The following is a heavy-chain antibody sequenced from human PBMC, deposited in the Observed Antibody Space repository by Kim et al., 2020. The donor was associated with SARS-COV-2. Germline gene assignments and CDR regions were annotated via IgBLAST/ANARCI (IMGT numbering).Heavy chain of an antibody. V-gene: IGHV4-59*01. D-gene: IGHD1-26*01. Sequence: SHPSLKRRVTISVDTSKNQFSLKLSSVTAADTAVYYCARDGGSYFGWFDPWGQGTLVTVSS. CDR3: ARDGGSYFGWFDP. J-gene: IGHJ5*02.